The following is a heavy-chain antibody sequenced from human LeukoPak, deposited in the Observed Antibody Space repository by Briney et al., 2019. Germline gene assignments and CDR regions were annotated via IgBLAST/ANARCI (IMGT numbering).Heavy chain of an antibody. CDR1: GYTFTGYY. J-gene: IGHJ3*02. D-gene: IGHD3-22*01. CDR3: ARGYYDSSGYPGDAFDI. Sequence: ASVKVSCKASGYTFTGYYMHWVRQAPEQGLEWMGWINPNSGGTNYAQKFQGRVTMTRDTSISTAYMELSRLRSDDTAVYYCARGYYDSSGYPGDAFDIWGQGTMVTVSS. V-gene: IGHV1-2*02. CDR2: INPNSGGT.